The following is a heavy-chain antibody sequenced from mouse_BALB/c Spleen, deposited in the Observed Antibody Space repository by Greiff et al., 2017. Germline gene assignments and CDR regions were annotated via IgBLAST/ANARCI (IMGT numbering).Heavy chain of an antibody. CDR3: ARHRDYGSSYFDY. Sequence: EVKVVESGGGLVQPGGSLKLSCAASGFTFSSYTMSWVRQTPEKRLEWVAYISNGGGSTYYPDTVKGRFTISRDNAKNTLYLQMSSLKSEDTAMYYCARHRDYGSSYFDYWGQGTTLTVSS. CDR2: ISNGGGST. CDR1: GFTFSSYT. V-gene: IGHV5-12-2*01. J-gene: IGHJ2*01. D-gene: IGHD1-1*01.